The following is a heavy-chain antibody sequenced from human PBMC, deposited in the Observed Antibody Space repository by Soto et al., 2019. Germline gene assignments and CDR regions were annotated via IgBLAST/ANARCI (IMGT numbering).Heavy chain of an antibody. CDR3: ARVHHAITIFGVGNYYYYGMDV. V-gene: IGHV3-21*01. CDR2: ISSSSSYI. CDR1: GFTFSSYS. D-gene: IGHD3-3*01. J-gene: IGHJ6*02. Sequence: GESLKISCAASGFTFSSYSMNWVRQAPGKGLEWVSSISSSSSYIYYADSVKGRFTISRDNAKNSLYLQMNSLRAEDTAVYYCARVHHAITIFGVGNYYYYGMDVWGQGTTVTVSS.